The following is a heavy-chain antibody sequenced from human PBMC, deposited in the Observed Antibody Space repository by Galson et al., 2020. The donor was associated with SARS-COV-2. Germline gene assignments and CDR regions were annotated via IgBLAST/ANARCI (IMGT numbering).Heavy chain of an antibody. Sequence: SETLSLTCTVSGGSISGYYWNWIRQPAGKGLEWIGRIYSSGNTNYNPSLRSRVIMSVDTSKNQFSLRLSSVTAVDTAVYYCARNIPFDYWGQGTLVAVSS. CDR1: GGSISGYY. J-gene: IGHJ4*02. D-gene: IGHD2-21*01. CDR3: ARNIPFDY. CDR2: IYSSGNT. V-gene: IGHV4-4*07.